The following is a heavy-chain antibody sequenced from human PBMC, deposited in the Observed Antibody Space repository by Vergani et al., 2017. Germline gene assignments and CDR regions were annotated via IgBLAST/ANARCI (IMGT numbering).Heavy chain of an antibody. CDR3: VRRNNVVRETDYFDY. J-gene: IGHJ4*02. CDR2: IFQSGSP. D-gene: IGHD3-10*01. CDR1: GTSISGSSDY. Sequence: QLQLQESGPGLLKPSETLSLTCSVSGTSISGSSDYWGWIRQPPGRGLQWIGHIFQSGSPDYNASLKSRVNISLDKSKNHFSLSLSSVTAADTAVYYCVRRNNVVRETDYFDYWGQGILVTVSS. V-gene: IGHV4-61*05.